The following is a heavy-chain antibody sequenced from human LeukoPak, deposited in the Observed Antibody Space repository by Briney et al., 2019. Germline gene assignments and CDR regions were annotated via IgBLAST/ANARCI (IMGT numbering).Heavy chain of an antibody. J-gene: IGHJ6*03. Sequence: GGSLRLSCAASGFTVSTYWMNWVRQAPGKGLVWVSRSSNDGAVTSYADSVKGRFTISRDNARNTLYLQMNSLRAEDTAVYYCARYRTAYCSGGSCYSDYYYYMDVWGKGTTVTVSS. CDR3: ARYRTAYCSGGSCYSDYYYYMDV. CDR2: SSNDGAVT. D-gene: IGHD2-15*01. CDR1: GFTVSTYW. V-gene: IGHV3-74*01.